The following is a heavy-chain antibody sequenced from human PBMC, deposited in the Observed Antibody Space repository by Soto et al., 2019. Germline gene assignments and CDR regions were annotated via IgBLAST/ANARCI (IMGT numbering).Heavy chain of an antibody. CDR2: IYYSGST. J-gene: IGHJ6*03. Sequence: SETLSLTCTVSGGSISSYYWSWIRQPPGKGLEWIGYIYYSGSTNYNPSLKSRVTISADTSKNQFSLKLSSVTAADTAVYYCARQIGKNGSGSLYYYYYYMDVWGKGTTVTVSS. D-gene: IGHD3-10*01. V-gene: IGHV4-59*08. CDR3: ARQIGKNGSGSLYYYYYYMDV. CDR1: GGSISSYY.